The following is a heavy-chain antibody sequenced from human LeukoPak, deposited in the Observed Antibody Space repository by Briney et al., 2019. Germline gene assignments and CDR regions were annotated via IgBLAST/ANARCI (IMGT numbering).Heavy chain of an antibody. J-gene: IGHJ4*02. CDR2: TDADGSGT. D-gene: IGHD1-26*01. Sequence: PGGSLRLSCAASGFTFSLYWMLWVRQSPGKGLECVSRTDADGSGTTYADSAQGRFTVSRDNAKNTLYLQMNSLRAEDTAVYYCVRDSRSGVDYWGQGTLVTVS. CDR3: VRDSRSGVDY. CDR1: GFTFSLYW. V-gene: IGHV3-74*01.